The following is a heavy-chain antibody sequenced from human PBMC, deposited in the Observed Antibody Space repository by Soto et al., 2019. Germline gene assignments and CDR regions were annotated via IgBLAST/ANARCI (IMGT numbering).Heavy chain of an antibody. V-gene: IGHV4-59*01. CDR2: VYNTGST. D-gene: IGHD2-21*01. CDR3: AGELIHSWRFDF. Sequence: SETLSLTCTVSGGSITSYHWTWIRQPPGKGLEWIGYVYNTGSTTYNPSLESRVTISADTSKNQFSLRLTSVTAADTAVYFCAGELIHSWRFDFWGRGILVTVS. CDR1: GGSITSYH. J-gene: IGHJ4*02.